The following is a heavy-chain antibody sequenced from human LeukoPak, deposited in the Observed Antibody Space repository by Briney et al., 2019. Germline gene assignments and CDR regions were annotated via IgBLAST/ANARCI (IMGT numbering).Heavy chain of an antibody. CDR2: ISGSGAGT. D-gene: IGHD3-22*01. CDR1: GFTFRTYV. CDR3: ARDDGRVGSSHYYQY. Sequence: GGSLRLSRAASGFTFRTYVMTWVRQAPGKGLEWVSAISGSGAGTYYVDSVKGRFTISRDNSKNTLDLQMNSLRAEDTAVYYCARDDGRVGSSHYYQYWGQGTLVTVSS. J-gene: IGHJ4*02. V-gene: IGHV3-23*01.